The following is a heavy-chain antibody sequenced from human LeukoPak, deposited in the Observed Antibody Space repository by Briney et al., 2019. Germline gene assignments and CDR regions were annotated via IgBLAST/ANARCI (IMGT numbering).Heavy chain of an antibody. CDR3: ARAGFASGKNWFDP. J-gene: IGHJ5*02. V-gene: IGHV4-59*01. CDR2: IYYSGST. D-gene: IGHD3-3*01. Sequence: SETLSLTCTVSGGPISGYYWSLIRQPPGKGLEWIGYIYYSGSTNYNPSLKSRATLSVDTSKNQFSLKLSSVTTADTAVYYCARAGFASGKNWFDPWGQGTLVTVSS. CDR1: GGPISGYY.